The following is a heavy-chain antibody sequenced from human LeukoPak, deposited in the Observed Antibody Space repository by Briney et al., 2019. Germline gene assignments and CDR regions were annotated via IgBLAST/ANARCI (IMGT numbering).Heavy chain of an antibody. J-gene: IGHJ6*02. CDR1: GFTLSNYA. D-gene: IGHD3-10*01. Sequence: PGGSLRLSCAASGFTLSNYAMRWARQAPGRGRDWVSTPSDGGSSTCYADSVKGRVTMSRDNSKNTLSRQMDSLRVEDTATYYCPKVPYSDYGSGRPPFMDVWGQGTTVAVSS. V-gene: IGHV3-23*01. CDR2: PSDGGSST. CDR3: PKVPYSDYGSGRPPFMDV.